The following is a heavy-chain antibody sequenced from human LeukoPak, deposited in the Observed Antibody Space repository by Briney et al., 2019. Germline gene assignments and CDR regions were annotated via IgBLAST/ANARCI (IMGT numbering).Heavy chain of an antibody. D-gene: IGHD3-22*01. Sequence: GGSLRLSCAVSGITLSNYGMSWVRQAPGKGLEWVAGLSGSGGTTNYADSVKGRFTISRDNRKNTLYLQMNSLRAEDTAVYFCAKRGVVIRVILVGFHKEAYYFDSWGQGALVTVSS. CDR2: LSGSGGTT. CDR1: GITLSNYG. V-gene: IGHV3-23*01. J-gene: IGHJ4*02. CDR3: AKRGVVIRVILVGFHKEAYYFDS.